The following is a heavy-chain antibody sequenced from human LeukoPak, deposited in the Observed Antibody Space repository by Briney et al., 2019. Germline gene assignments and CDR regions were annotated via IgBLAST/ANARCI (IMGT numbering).Heavy chain of an antibody. CDR3: AKSKRFSGTYSFDY. CDR2: ISSSSSTI. V-gene: IGHV3-48*01. D-gene: IGHD3-10*01. J-gene: IGHJ4*02. Sequence: QPGGSLRLSCAASGFTFSSYSMNWVRQAPGKGLEWVSYISSSSSTIYYADSVKGRFTISRENAKNSLSLQMNSLRVEDTAVYYCAKSKRFSGTYSFDYWGQGTLVTVSS. CDR1: GFTFSSYS.